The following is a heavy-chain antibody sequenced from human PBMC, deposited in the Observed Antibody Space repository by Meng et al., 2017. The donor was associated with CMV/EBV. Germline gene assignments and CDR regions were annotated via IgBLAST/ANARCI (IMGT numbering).Heavy chain of an antibody. CDR2: INPSGGST. CDR3: ARVPRYRFGGSYGTDV. J-gene: IGHJ6*02. Sequence: ASVKVSCKASGYTFTSYYMHWVRQAPGQGLEWMGIINPSGGSTSYAQKFQGRVTMTRDTSTSKVYMELSSLRSEDTAVYYCARVPRYRFGGSYGTDVWGQGTTVTVSS. D-gene: IGHD3-16*01. CDR1: GYTFTSYY. V-gene: IGHV1-46*01.